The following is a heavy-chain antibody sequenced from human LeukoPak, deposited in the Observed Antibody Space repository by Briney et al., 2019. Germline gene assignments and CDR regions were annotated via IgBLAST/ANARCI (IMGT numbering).Heavy chain of an antibody. J-gene: IGHJ1*01. CDR2: ISAYNGNT. Sequence: GASVKVSCKASGYTFTSYGISWVRQAPGQGLEWMGWISAYNGNTNYAQKLQGRVTMTTDTSTSTAYMELRSLRSDDTAVYYCARDADYDILTGPLKGYFQHWGQGTLVTVSS. D-gene: IGHD3-9*01. V-gene: IGHV1-18*01. CDR3: ARDADYDILTGPLKGYFQH. CDR1: GYTFTSYG.